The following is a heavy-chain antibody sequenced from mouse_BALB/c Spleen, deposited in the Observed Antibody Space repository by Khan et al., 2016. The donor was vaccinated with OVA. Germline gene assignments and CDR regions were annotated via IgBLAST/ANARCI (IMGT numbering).Heavy chain of an antibody. D-gene: IGHD2-1*01. Sequence: QIQLVQSGAELVKPGASVRLSCKASGYTFTSYYLYWVKQRPGQGLEWIGDINPSNGGTNFNEKFKSKATLTVDKSSSTAYMQLSSLTSEDSAVXYCTRSGYGTFAYWGQGTLVTVSA. CDR3: TRSGYGTFAY. V-gene: IGHV1S81*02. CDR1: GYTFTSYY. CDR2: INPSNGGT. J-gene: IGHJ3*01.